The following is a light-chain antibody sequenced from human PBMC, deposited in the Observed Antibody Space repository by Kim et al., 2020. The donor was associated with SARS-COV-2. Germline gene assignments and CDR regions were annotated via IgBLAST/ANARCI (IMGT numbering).Light chain of an antibody. V-gene: IGKV1-5*01. CDR3: QQYNSFSWT. Sequence: SASVGDRVTITCRASQSISGWLAWYQQKPGKAPKLLIYDASNLESGVPSRFSGSGSGTEFTLTISSLQPDDFASYYCQQYNSFSWTFGQGTKLEI. J-gene: IGKJ1*01. CDR2: DAS. CDR1: QSISGW.